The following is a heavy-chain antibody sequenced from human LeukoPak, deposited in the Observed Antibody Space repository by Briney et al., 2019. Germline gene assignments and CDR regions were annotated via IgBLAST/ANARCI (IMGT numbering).Heavy chain of an antibody. CDR2: ISYDGNDK. CDR1: GFTFSTYG. CDR3: AKASGVPWADYAFDI. J-gene: IGHJ3*02. Sequence: GRSLRLSCAASGFTFSTYGMHWVRQAPGKGLEWVAVISYDGNDKYYSDSVKGRFTISRDSSKNTLYLQMNSLRAEDTAVYYCAKASGVPWADYAFDIWGQGTMVTVSS. V-gene: IGHV3-30*18. D-gene: IGHD3-10*01.